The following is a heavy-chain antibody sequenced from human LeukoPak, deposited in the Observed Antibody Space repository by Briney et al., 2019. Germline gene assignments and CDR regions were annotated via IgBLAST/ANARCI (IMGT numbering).Heavy chain of an antibody. J-gene: IGHJ6*02. CDR1: GFTFSSYS. CDR2: ISSSSSYI. Sequence: GGSLRLSCAASGFTFSSYSMNWVRQAPGKGLEWVSSISSSSSYIYYADSVKGRFTISRDNAKNSLYLQMNSLRAEDTAVYYCARPAMVRGVSDYYGMDVWGQGTTVTVSS. CDR3: ARPAMVRGVSDYYGMDV. V-gene: IGHV3-21*01. D-gene: IGHD3-10*01.